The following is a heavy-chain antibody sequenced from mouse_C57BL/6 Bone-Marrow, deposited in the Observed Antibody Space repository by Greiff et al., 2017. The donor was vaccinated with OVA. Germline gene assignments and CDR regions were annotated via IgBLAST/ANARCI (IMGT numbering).Heavy chain of an antibody. J-gene: IGHJ4*01. V-gene: IGHV5-12*01. CDR1: GFTFSDYY. D-gene: IGHD1-1*01. CDR2: ISNGGGST. Sequence: SGFTFSDYYMYWVRQTPEKRLEWVAYISNGGGSTYYPDTVKGRFTISRDNAKNTLYLQMSRLKSEDTAMYYCARHTTVVATDAMDYWGQGTSVTVSS. CDR3: ARHTTVVATDAMDY.